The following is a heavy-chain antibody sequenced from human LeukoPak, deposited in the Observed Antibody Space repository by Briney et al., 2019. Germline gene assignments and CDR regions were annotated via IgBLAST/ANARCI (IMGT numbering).Heavy chain of an antibody. CDR1: GGSISSSSYY. CDR3: ARGEIASRTSGFDI. D-gene: IGHD3-3*02. CDR2: IYYSGST. Sequence: SETLSLTCTVSGGSISSSSYYWGWIRQPPGKGLEWIGSIYYSGSTYYNPSLKSRVTISVDTSKNQFSLKLSSVTAADTAVYYCARGEIASRTSGFDIWGQGTMVTVSS. J-gene: IGHJ3*02. V-gene: IGHV4-39*07.